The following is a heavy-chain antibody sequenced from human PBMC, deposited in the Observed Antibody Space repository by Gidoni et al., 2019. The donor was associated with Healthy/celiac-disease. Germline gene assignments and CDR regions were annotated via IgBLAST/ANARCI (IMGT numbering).Heavy chain of an antibody. D-gene: IGHD5-18*01. V-gene: IGHV3-21*01. J-gene: IGHJ4*02. Sequence: EVQLVESGGGLVKPGGSLRLSCAASGFTFSSYSMNWVRQAPGKGLVWVSSISSSSSYIYYADSVKGRFTISRDNAKNSLYLQMNSLRAEDTAVYYCARARAVEMATADYWGQGTLVTVSS. CDR1: GFTFSSYS. CDR3: ARARAVEMATADY. CDR2: ISSSSSYI.